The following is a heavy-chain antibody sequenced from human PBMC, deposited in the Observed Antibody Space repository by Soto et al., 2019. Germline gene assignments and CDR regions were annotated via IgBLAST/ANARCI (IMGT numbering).Heavy chain of an antibody. J-gene: IGHJ4*02. CDR1: GGSIRPYY. Sequence: QVQLQESGPGLVKPSETLSLTCTVFGGSIRPYYWSWIRQPPGTELEWIGYIYYTGSTNYSPSLKSRVTTSLDTSKNLLSLKLNSVTAADTAVYYCARGSPLSSSFPLDYWGQGSLVAVSS. CDR3: ARGSPLSSSFPLDY. CDR2: IYYTGST. D-gene: IGHD6-6*01. V-gene: IGHV4-59*12.